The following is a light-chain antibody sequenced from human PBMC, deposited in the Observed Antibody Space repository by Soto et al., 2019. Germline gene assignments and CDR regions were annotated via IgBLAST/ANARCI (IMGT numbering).Light chain of an antibody. CDR1: RSNIGSNP. CDR3: GAWDSSLNGYV. Sequence: QSVLTQPPSASGTPGQRITISCSGDRSNIGSNPVAWYQQLPVTAPKLLINNDKHRPSGVPDRFSGSRSGASASLAISGLQAEDEADYFCGAWDSSLNGYVFGTGTKLTVL. J-gene: IGLJ1*01. CDR2: NDK. V-gene: IGLV1-44*01.